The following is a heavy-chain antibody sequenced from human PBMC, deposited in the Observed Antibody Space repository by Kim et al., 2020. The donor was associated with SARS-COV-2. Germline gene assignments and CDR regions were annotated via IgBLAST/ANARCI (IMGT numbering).Heavy chain of an antibody. D-gene: IGHD6-6*01. CDR3: ARDRRYFDY. V-gene: IGHV4-59*01. Sequence: GSTNYNPTLKSRVTISVDTSKNQFSLKLSSVTAADTAVYYCARDRRYFDYWGQGTLVTVSS. CDR2: GST. J-gene: IGHJ4*02.